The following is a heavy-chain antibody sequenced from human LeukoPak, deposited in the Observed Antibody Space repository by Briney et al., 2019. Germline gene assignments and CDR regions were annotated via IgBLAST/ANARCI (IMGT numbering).Heavy chain of an antibody. CDR1: GSTFSSYA. Sequence: GGSLRLSCVVSGSTFSSYAMSWVRQAPGKGLEWVSTISGSGKTIYYADSVRGRFTISRDNSKTTLYLQMNSLRAEDTAVYYCAEGPSNQWDLPRLYYFDYWGRGTLVTVSS. CDR2: ISGSGKTI. V-gene: IGHV3-23*01. CDR3: AEGPSNQWDLPRLYYFDY. J-gene: IGHJ4*02. D-gene: IGHD1-26*01.